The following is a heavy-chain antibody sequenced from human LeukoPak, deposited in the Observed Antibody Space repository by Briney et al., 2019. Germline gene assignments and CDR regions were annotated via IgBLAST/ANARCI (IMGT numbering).Heavy chain of an antibody. Sequence: SETLSLTCTVSGGSISSYYWSWIRQPPGKGLEWIGYTYYSGSTNYNPSLKSRVTISVDTSKNQFSLKLSSVTAADTAVYYCAGARGIAAADFDYWGQGTLVTVSS. V-gene: IGHV4-59*01. D-gene: IGHD6-13*01. J-gene: IGHJ4*02. CDR1: GGSISSYY. CDR2: TYYSGST. CDR3: AGARGIAAADFDY.